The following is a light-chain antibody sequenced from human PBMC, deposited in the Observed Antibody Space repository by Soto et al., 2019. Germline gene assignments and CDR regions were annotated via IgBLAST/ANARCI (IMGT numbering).Light chain of an antibody. CDR1: SSDIGGYNY. CDR2: EVS. V-gene: IGLV2-14*01. J-gene: IGLJ1*01. Sequence: QSVLTQPASVSGSPGQSITISCTGTSSDIGGYNYVSWYLHHPGKAPKLMIYEVSNRPSGVSNRFSGSKSGYTASLTISGLQAEDEADYYCSSYTSSSTQVFGTGTKATVL. CDR3: SSYTSSSTQV.